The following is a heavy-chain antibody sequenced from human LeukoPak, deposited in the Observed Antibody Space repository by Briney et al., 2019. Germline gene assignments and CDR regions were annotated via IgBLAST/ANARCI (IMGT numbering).Heavy chain of an antibody. CDR3: ARDTVMMVGSYYYGKDV. V-gene: IGHV1-18*01. D-gene: IGHD2-15*01. CDR2: MSAYNGNT. Sequence: ASVKVSCKASGYTFNSFGISWVRQAPGQGLEWMGWMSAYNGNTHHPEKLQGRLTMTTDTPTSTAYMELRSLRSDDTAIYYCARDTVMMVGSYYYGKDVWGQGTTVTVSS. CDR1: GYTFNSFG. J-gene: IGHJ6*02.